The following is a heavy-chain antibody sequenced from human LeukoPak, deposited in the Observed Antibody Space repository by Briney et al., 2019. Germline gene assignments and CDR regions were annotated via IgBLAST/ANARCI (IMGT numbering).Heavy chain of an antibody. CDR2: ISSSSSTI. CDR1: GFTFSSYS. Sequence: GGSLRLSCAASGFTFSSYSMNWVRQAPGKGLEWVSYISSSSSTIYYADSVKGRFTISRDNAKNSLYLQMNSLRAEDTAVYYCARDFFPIVDSTWYEIGYWGQGTLVTVSS. CDR3: ARDFFPIVDSTWYEIGY. V-gene: IGHV3-48*04. J-gene: IGHJ4*02. D-gene: IGHD2-21*01.